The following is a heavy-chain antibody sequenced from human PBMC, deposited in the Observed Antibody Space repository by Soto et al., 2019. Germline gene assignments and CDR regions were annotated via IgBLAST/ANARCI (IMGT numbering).Heavy chain of an antibody. CDR2: IIPIFGTA. CDR3: ARVSRIATIDYYYYGMDV. V-gene: IGHV1-69*01. CDR1: GGTFSSYA. D-gene: IGHD1-1*01. J-gene: IGHJ6*02. Sequence: QVQLVQSGAEVKKPGSSVKVSCKASGGTFSSYAISWVRQAPGQGLEWMGGIIPIFGTANYAQKFQGRVTITADESTSTAYMELSSLKSENTAVYYCARVSRIATIDYYYYGMDVWGQGTTVTVSS.